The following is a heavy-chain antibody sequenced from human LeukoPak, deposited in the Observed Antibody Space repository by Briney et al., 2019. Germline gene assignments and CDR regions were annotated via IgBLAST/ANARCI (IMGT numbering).Heavy chain of an antibody. V-gene: IGHV4-31*03. Sequence: SETLSLTCTVSDDSVSSGAYYRSWIRQHPGKGLEWIGYVFYNGNTFYNPSLESRLTISVDTSKKQFSLKLKSVTAADTALYYCARSASLPPYYFDYWGQGTLVTVSS. CDR2: VFYNGNT. D-gene: IGHD2-15*01. J-gene: IGHJ4*02. CDR3: ARSASLPPYYFDY. CDR1: DDSVSSGAYY.